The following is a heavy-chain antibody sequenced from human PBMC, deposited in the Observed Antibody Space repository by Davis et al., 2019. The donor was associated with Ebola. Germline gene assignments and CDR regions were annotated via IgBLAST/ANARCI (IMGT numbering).Heavy chain of an antibody. CDR2: VSGSGRT. CDR1: GASVSGHY. Sequence: PSETLSLTCTVSGASVSGHYWNWFRQPPGKGLEWIGFVSGSGRTSYHPSLKSRVTISADTSKNQFSLNLSSVTAADTAVYFCSRFGEGAYWGQGTLVTVSS. CDR3: SRFGEGAY. J-gene: IGHJ4*02. D-gene: IGHD2-21*01. V-gene: IGHV4-59*02.